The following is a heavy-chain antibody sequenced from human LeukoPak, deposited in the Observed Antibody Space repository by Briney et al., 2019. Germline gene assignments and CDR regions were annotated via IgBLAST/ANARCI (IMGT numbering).Heavy chain of an antibody. J-gene: IGHJ6*03. CDR1: GFSLRSSD. Sequence: PGGSLRLSCAASGFSLRSSDMNWIRQAPGKGLEWVSAISGTVGGTTYYAASVKGRITISRDNSNITLFLQMNSLRAEDAAVYYCAKQKYLSSWYSKVYYYYYMDVWGKGTTVTVSS. V-gene: IGHV3-23*01. CDR3: AKQKYLSSWYSKVYYYYYMDV. D-gene: IGHD6-13*01. CDR2: ISGTVGGTT.